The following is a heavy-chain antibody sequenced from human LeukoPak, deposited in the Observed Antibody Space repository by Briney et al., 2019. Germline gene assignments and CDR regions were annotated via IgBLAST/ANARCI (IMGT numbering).Heavy chain of an antibody. J-gene: IGHJ4*02. CDR1: GGSISSGDYY. CDR3: ARVTGGSGSYYSPLHYYFDY. V-gene: IGHV4-30-4*01. CDR2: IYYSGST. Sequence: PSETLSLTCTVSGGSISSGDYYWSWIRQPPGKGLEWLGYIYYSGSTYYNPSLKSRVTISVDTSKNQCSLKLSSVTAADTAVYYCARVTGGSGSYYSPLHYYFDYWGQGTLVTVSS. D-gene: IGHD3-10*01.